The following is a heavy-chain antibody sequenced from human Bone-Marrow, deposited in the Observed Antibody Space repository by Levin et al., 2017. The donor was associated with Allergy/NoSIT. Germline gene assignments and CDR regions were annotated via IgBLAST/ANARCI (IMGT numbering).Heavy chain of an antibody. CDR3: AKFFRGADYYYGMDV. D-gene: IGHD3-16*01. CDR2: ISGSGGST. Sequence: LSLTCAASGFTFSSYAMSWVRQAPGKGLEWVSAISGSGGSTYYADSVKGRFTISRDNSKNTLYLQMNSLRAEDTAVYYCAKFFRGADYYYGMDVWGQGTTVTVSS. V-gene: IGHV3-23*01. J-gene: IGHJ6*02. CDR1: GFTFSSYA.